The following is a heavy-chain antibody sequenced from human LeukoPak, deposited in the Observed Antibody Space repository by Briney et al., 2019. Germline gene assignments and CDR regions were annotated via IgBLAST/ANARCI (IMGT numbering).Heavy chain of an antibody. CDR2: ISANNGKT. D-gene: IGHD6-13*01. CDR3: AKVAGDRLDS. V-gene: IGHV1-18*01. J-gene: IGHJ4*02. CDR1: GYTFGTYG. Sequence: ASVKVSCKASGYTFGTYGFCWVRQAPGHGLEWMGGISANNGKTNFAQKFQGRVTMTTDTSTTTAYMELTSLRPDDTAVYYCAKVAGDRLDSWGQGTLVTVSS.